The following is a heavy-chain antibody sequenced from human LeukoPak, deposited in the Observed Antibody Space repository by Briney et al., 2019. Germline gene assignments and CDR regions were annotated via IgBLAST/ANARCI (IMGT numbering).Heavy chain of an antibody. D-gene: IGHD3-3*01. CDR1: GGSISSYY. CDR2: IYYSGTT. CDR3: ARGSPPTYYDFWSGYYNNWFDP. Sequence: SETLSLTCTVSGGSISSYYWSWIRQPPGKGLEWIGYIYYSGTTNYNPSLKSRVTISVDTSKNQFSLKLSSVTAADTAVYYCARGSPPTYYDFWSGYYNNWFDPWGRGTLVTVSS. V-gene: IGHV4-59*12. J-gene: IGHJ5*02.